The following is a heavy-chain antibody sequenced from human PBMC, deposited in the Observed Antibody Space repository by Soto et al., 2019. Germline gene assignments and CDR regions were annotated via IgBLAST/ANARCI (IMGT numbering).Heavy chain of an antibody. D-gene: IGHD6-13*01. CDR3: AKDVGNSWSYYFDF. J-gene: IGHJ4*02. Sequence: QVQLVESGGGVVQPGTSLRLSCATSGFTFSSYGMYWVRQAPGKGLEWVAVIWYKGANEYYADSVKGRFTISRDNSKNTLYLQMNSLRAEDTAIYYCAKDVGNSWSYYFDFWGQGTLVTVSS. CDR2: IWYKGANE. V-gene: IGHV3-33*06. CDR1: GFTFSSYG.